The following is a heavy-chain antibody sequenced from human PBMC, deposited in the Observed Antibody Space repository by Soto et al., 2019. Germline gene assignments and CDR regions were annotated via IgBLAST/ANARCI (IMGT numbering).Heavy chain of an antibody. CDR3: ARFPGYCGGSSCYGDYYYGMDV. J-gene: IGHJ6*02. CDR1: GFIFSNYA. CDR2: ISSDESNK. Sequence: QVQLVESGGGVVQPGRSPRLSCGASGFIFSNYAMYWVRQAPGKGLEWVAVISSDESNKYYADSVKGRFTISRDNSKNTLYLQMNSLRAEDTAMYYCARFPGYCGGSSCYGDYYYGMDVWGQGTMVTVSS. D-gene: IGHD2-15*01. V-gene: IGHV3-30-3*01.